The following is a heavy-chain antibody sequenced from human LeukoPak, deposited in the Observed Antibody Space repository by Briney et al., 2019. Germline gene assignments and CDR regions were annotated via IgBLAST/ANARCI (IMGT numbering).Heavy chain of an antibody. V-gene: IGHV1-18*01. CDR2: ISAYNGNT. CDR1: GYTFTTYG. Sequence: ASVKVSCKASGYTFTTYGFSWVRQAPGQGLEWMGWISAYNGNTNYAQRLQGRVTMTTDTSTSTVYMELSSLRSDDTAVYYCARQCGSLCPFDYWGQGTLVTVSS. J-gene: IGHJ4*02. D-gene: IGHD1-26*01. CDR3: ARQCGSLCPFDY.